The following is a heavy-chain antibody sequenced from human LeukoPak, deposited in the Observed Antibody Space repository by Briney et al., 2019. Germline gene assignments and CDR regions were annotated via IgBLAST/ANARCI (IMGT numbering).Heavy chain of an antibody. V-gene: IGHV1-69*04. D-gene: IGHD2/OR15-2a*01. CDR1: GGTFSSYA. J-gene: IGHJ4*02. CDR2: IIPILGIA. CDR3: AKGRPGGAVLAAYFDY. Sequence: SVKVSCKASGGTFSSYAISWVRQAPGQGLEWMGRIIPILGIANYAQKFQGRVTITADKSTSTAYMELSSLRSEDTAVYYCAKGRPGGAVLAAYFDYWGQGTLLTVSS.